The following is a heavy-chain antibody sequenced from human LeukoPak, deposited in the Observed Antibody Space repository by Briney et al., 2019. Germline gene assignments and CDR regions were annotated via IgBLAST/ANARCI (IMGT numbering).Heavy chain of an antibody. CDR2: IHHTGTT. D-gene: IGHD3-10*01. CDR3: ARDRMHYGNYFDY. J-gene: IGHJ4*02. Sequence: SETQSLTCSVSDNSISVYHWSWIRQSPGRGLEWIGYIHHTGTTDYNPALKSRLTISIDTSKNQFSLKLNSLTAADTAIYYCARDRMHYGNYFDYWGQGTLVTVSS. CDR1: DNSISVYH. V-gene: IGHV4-59*01.